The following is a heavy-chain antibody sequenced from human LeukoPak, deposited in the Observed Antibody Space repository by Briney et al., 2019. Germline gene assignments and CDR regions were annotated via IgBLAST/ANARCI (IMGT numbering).Heavy chain of an antibody. CDR2: IYHDGSNK. D-gene: IGHD3-22*01. Sequence: PGRSLRLSCAASGFTFSTYGMHWVRQAPGKGLEWVAAIYHDGSNKYYEDSVKGRFTISRDNFKNTLYLQMNSLRAEDTAVYYCASLNYYDSSGYYWARYYYYGMDVWGQGTTVTVSS. V-gene: IGHV3-33*01. J-gene: IGHJ6*02. CDR3: ASLNYYDSSGYYWARYYYYGMDV. CDR1: GFTFSTYG.